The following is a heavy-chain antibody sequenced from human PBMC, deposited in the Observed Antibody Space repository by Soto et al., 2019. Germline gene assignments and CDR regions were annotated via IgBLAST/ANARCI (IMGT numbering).Heavy chain of an antibody. J-gene: IGHJ4*02. V-gene: IGHV1-69*13. CDR2: IIPIFGTA. CDR1: GGTFSSYA. D-gene: IGHD3-16*02. Sequence: SVKVSCKASGGTFSSYAISWVRQAPGQGLEWMGGIIPIFGTANYAQKFQGRVTITADESTSTAYMELSSLRSEDTAVYYCARTMITFGGVIAPRGYYFDYWGQVTLVTVSS. CDR3: ARTMITFGGVIAPRGYYFDY.